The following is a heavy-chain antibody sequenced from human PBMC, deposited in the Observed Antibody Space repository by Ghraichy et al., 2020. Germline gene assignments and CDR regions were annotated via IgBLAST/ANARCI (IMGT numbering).Heavy chain of an antibody. CDR3: ARLVPGYCSSTSCYDAPYYYYGMDV. J-gene: IGHJ6*02. D-gene: IGHD2-2*01. CDR1: GGSISSYY. CDR2: IYTSGST. Sequence: SETLSLTCTVSGGSISSYYWSWIRQPPGKGLEWIGYIYTSGSTNYNPSLKSRVTISVDTSKNQFSLKLSSVTAADTAVYYCARLVPGYCSSTSCYDAPYYYYGMDVWGQGTTVTVFS. V-gene: IGHV4-4*09.